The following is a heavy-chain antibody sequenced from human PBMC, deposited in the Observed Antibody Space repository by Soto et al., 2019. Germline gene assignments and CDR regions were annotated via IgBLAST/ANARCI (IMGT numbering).Heavy chain of an antibody. D-gene: IGHD3-3*01. V-gene: IGHV4-38-2*01. CDR2: IYHSGST. CDR3: ARGQAGITIFGVVISGNWFDP. CDR1: GYSIISGYY. Sequence: SETLSLTCAVSGYSIISGYYWGCIRQPPGKGLEWIGSIYHSGSTYYNPSLKSRVTISVDTSKNQFSLKLSSVTAADTAVYYCARGQAGITIFGVVISGNWFDPWGQGTLVTVSS. J-gene: IGHJ5*02.